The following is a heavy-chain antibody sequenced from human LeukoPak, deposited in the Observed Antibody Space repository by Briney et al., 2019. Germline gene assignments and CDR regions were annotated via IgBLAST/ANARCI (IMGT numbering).Heavy chain of an antibody. Sequence: GGSLRLSCVASGFTFSSYAMNWVRQAPGKGLEWVSVITNSGHSTNYADSVKGRFTISRDNSKNTLYLQMNSLRAEDTAVYYCAKSGCSSTSCYSILSGWLDPWGQGTLVTVSS. J-gene: IGHJ5*02. CDR3: AKSGCSSTSCYSILSGWLDP. D-gene: IGHD2-2*02. CDR1: GFTFSSYA. V-gene: IGHV3-23*01. CDR2: ITNSGHST.